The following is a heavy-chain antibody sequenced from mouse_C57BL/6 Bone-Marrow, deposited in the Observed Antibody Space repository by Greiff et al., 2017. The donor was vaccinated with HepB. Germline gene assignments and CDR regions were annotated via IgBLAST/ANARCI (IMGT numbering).Heavy chain of an antibody. Sequence: DVQLVESGAELVKPGASVKLSCTASGFNIKDYYMHWVKQRTEQGLEWIGRIDPEDGETKSAPKFQGKATITADTSSNTAYLQLSSLTSEDTAVYYCAVIYYGNYVRYFDVWGTGTTVTVSS. CDR2: IDPEDGET. CDR3: AVIYYGNYVRYFDV. CDR1: GFNIKDYY. V-gene: IGHV14-2*01. J-gene: IGHJ1*03. D-gene: IGHD2-1*01.